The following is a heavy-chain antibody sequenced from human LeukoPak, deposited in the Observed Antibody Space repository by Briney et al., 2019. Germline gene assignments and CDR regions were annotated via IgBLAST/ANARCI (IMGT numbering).Heavy chain of an antibody. CDR2: IYYGGST. J-gene: IGHJ4*02. Sequence: SQTLSLTCTVSGGSISSGDYYWSWLRQPPGKGLEWIGYIYYGGSTYYNPSLKSRVTISVDTSKNQFSLKLSSLTAADTAVYYCARSTRRVVRDFDYWGQGTLVTVSS. CDR1: GGSISSGDYY. D-gene: IGHD2-2*01. CDR3: ARSTRRVVRDFDY. V-gene: IGHV4-30-4*01.